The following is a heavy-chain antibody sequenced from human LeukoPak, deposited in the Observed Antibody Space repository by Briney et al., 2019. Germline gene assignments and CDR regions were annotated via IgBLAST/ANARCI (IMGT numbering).Heavy chain of an antibody. D-gene: IGHD3-3*01. CDR3: ARGYYDFWSGYYTFPNYYYYMDV. V-gene: IGHV1-46*01. Sequence: ASVKVSCKASGYTFTSYYMHWVRQAPGQGLEWMGIINPSGGSTSYAQKFQGRVTMTRDMSTSTVYMELSSLRSEDTAVYYCARGYYDFWSGYYTFPNYYYYMDVWGKGTTVTVSS. CDR2: INPSGGST. CDR1: GYTFTSYY. J-gene: IGHJ6*03.